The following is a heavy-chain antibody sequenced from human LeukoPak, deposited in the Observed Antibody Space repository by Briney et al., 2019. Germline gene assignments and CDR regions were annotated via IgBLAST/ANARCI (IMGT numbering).Heavy chain of an antibody. J-gene: IGHJ5*02. CDR3: ARGVGVILPATMVNWFDP. CDR1: GGSFSGYY. CDR2: IYYSGST. Sequence: SETLSLTCAVYGGSFSGYYWSWIRQPPGKGLEWIGYIYYSGSTNYNPSLKSRVTISVDTSKNQFSLKLSSVTAADTAVYYCARGVGVILPATMVNWFDPWGQGTLVTVSS. V-gene: IGHV4-59*08. D-gene: IGHD2-2*01.